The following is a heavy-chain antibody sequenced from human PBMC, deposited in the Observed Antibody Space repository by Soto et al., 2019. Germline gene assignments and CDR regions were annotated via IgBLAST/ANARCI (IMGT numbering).Heavy chain of an antibody. CDR1: GFTFSSYW. V-gene: IGHV3-7*01. J-gene: IGHJ4*02. D-gene: IGHD3-3*01. Sequence: GGSLRLSCAASGFTFSSYWMSWVRQAPGKGLEWVANIKQDGSEKYYVDSVKGRFTISRDNAKNSLFLQMNSFRAEDTAVYYCARAFLTILIDYWGQGTLVTVSS. CDR3: ARAFLTILIDY. CDR2: IKQDGSEK.